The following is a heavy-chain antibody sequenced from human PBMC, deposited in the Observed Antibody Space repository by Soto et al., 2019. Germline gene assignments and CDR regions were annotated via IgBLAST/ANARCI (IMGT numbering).Heavy chain of an antibody. CDR2: ISSSSSYI. CDR1: GFTFSSYS. V-gene: IGHV3-21*01. Sequence: PGGSLRLSCAASGFTFSSYSMNWVRQAPGKGLEWVSSISSSSSYIYYADSVKGRFTISRDNAKNSLYLQMNSLRAEDTAVYYCAREQGIAAPFDPWGQGTLVTVSS. CDR3: AREQGIAAPFDP. J-gene: IGHJ5*02. D-gene: IGHD6-13*01.